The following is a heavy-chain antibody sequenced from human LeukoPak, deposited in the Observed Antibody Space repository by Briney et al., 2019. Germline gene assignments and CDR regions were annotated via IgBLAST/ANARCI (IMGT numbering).Heavy chain of an antibody. J-gene: IGHJ4*02. CDR1: GFTFSSYA. CDR3: AKWKYSNSGIDDY. D-gene: IGHD6-6*01. V-gene: IGHV3-23*01. CDR2: ISGSGGST. Sequence: GGSLRLSCAASGFTFSSYAMTWVRQAPGKGLEWVSAISGSGGSTYYADSVKGRFTISRDNSKNTLYLQMNSLRAEDTAVYYCAKWKYSNSGIDDYWGQGTLVTVSS.